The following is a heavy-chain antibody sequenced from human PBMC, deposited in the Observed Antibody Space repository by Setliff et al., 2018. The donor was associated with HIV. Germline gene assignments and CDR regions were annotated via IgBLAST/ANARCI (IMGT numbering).Heavy chain of an antibody. CDR2: ITSDSSVK. Sequence: GGSLRLSCTASGFSFSTHDMNWVRQAPGKGLEWISYITSDSSVKYYADSVKGRFTISRDNAGRSLYLQMNSLKVEDTAVYYCTAGHYGPNPWGQGTPVTVSS. V-gene: IGHV3-48*03. CDR3: TAGHYGPNP. D-gene: IGHD3-10*01. J-gene: IGHJ5*01. CDR1: GFSFSTHD.